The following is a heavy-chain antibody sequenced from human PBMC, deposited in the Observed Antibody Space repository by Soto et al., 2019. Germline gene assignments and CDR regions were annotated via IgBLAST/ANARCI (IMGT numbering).Heavy chain of an antibody. V-gene: IGHV1-18*01. J-gene: IGHJ4*02. CDR1: GYTFRNFG. CDR3: ARENSYFDD. Sequence: QIQLLQSGAEVKKPGASVKVTCKASGYTFRNFGISWVRQAPGQGLEWMGWISAYNANANYAQKFQGRLTMTADTSTSTAYMELRCLRSDDTAVYYCARENSYFDDWGQGTLVTVSS. CDR2: ISAYNANA.